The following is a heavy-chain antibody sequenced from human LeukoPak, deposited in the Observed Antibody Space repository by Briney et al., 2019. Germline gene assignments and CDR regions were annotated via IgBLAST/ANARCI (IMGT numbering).Heavy chain of an antibody. CDR1: GFTFSSYS. CDR2: ISSSSSYI. D-gene: IGHD4/OR15-4a*01. J-gene: IGHJ4*02. CDR3: ARDLTHQKYFDY. V-gene: IGHV3-21*01. Sequence: GGSLRLSCAASGFTFSSYSMNWVRQAPGKGLEWVSSISSSSSYIYYADSVKGRFTISRDNAKNSLYLQMNSLRAEDTAVYYCARDLTHQKYFDYWGQGTLVTVSS.